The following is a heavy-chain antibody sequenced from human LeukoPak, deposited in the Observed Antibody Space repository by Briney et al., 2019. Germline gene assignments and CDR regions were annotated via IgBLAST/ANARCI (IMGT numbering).Heavy chain of an antibody. CDR1: GGSVHRSF. CDR3: GRRPAVDGPIDN. V-gene: IGHV4-59*02. CDR2: IYSSGTT. J-gene: IGHJ4*02. Sequence: PSETLSLTCVVSGGSVHRSFWTWVRQPPGKGLEWIGRIYSSGTTDYSPSLKSRLTIAIDTSKNQFSLRLASLTAADTAVYYCGRRPAVDGPIDNWGQGILVAVSS. D-gene: IGHD3/OR15-3a*01.